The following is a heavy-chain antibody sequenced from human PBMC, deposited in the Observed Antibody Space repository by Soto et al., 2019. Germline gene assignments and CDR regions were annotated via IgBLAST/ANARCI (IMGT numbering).Heavy chain of an antibody. J-gene: IGHJ4*02. Sequence: GASVKVSCKASGYTFTSYDINWVRQATGQGLEWMGGFDPEDGETIYAQKFQGRVTMTEDTSTDTAYMELSSLRSEDTAVYYCATEHDLLASEYWGQGTLVTVSS. CDR2: FDPEDGET. V-gene: IGHV1-24*01. CDR3: ATEHDLLASEY. CDR1: GYTFTSYD.